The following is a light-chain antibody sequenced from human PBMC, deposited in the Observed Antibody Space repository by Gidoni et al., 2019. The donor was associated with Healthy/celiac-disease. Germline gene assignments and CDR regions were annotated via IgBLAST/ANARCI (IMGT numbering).Light chain of an antibody. CDR3: CSYAGSSTVDVV. CDR2: EGS. J-gene: IGLJ2*01. CDR1: SSDVWSDNL. V-gene: IGLV2-23*03. Sequence: QSALTQPASVSGSPGQSLTISCPGTSSDVWSDNLVSWYQQHPGKAPKLMIDEGSKRPSGVSNRFSGSKSGNTAALTISGLQAEDEADYYCCSYAGSSTVDVVFGGGTKLTVL.